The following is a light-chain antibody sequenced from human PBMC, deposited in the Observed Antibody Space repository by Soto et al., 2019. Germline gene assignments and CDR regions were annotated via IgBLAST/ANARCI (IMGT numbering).Light chain of an antibody. CDR3: QQANNFPRP. CDR1: QGISTW. J-gene: IGKJ1*01. Sequence: DIQMTQSPSSVSASVGDRVTITCRASQGISTWLAWYQQKPGRPPNLLIYAASSLQGGVPSRFSGSGSGTDFTLTISSLQPEDFAYYYCQQANNFPRPFGQGNKVETK. CDR2: AAS. V-gene: IGKV1-12*01.